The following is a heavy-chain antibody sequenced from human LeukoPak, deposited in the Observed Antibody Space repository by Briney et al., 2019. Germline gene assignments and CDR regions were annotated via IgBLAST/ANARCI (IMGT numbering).Heavy chain of an antibody. V-gene: IGHV3-30*02. D-gene: IGHD2-8*01. CDR1: GFTFSSYG. Sequence: GGSLRLSCVASGFTFSSYGMHWVRRAPGKGLEWVAFVRYDGSNKYCLDSVKGQFTISRDNSKNTLYLQMNSLRPEDTAAYYCAKEVDPAMGYYYYMDVWGKGTTVTVSS. CDR3: AKEVDPAMGYYYYMDV. CDR2: VRYDGSNK. J-gene: IGHJ6*03.